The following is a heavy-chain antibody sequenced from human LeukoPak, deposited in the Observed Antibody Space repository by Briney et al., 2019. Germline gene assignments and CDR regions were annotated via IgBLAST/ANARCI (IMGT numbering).Heavy chain of an antibody. CDR2: ISGSSNIK. V-gene: IGHV3-48*01. CDR3: ARLRGVAGRQPANWFDP. D-gene: IGHD6-19*01. CDR1: GFTFSYYS. Sequence: PGGSLRLSCAASGFTFSYYSMSWIRQAPGKGLEWISYISGSSNIKHFADSVKGRFTISRDNSKDTLYLQMNSLRVEDTAMYYCARLRGVAGRQPANWFDPWGQGTLVTVSS. J-gene: IGHJ5*02.